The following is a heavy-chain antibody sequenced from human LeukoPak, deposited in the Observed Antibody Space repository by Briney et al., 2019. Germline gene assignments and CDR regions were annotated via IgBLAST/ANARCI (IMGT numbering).Heavy chain of an antibody. CDR2: IYYSGST. V-gene: IGHV4-39*07. D-gene: IGHD1-26*01. J-gene: IGHJ3*02. CDR1: GGSISSSSYY. Sequence: PSETLPLTCTVSGGSISSSSYYWGWLRQPPGKGLEGIGSIYYSGSTYYNPSLKSRVTLSVDTSKNQFSLKLSSVTAADTAVYYCARDSYSGSYHPYDAFDIWGQGTMVTVSS. CDR3: ARDSYSGSYHPYDAFDI.